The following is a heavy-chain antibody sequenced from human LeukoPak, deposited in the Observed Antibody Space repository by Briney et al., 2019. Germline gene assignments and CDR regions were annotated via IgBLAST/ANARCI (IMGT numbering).Heavy chain of an antibody. V-gene: IGHV1-46*01. CDR1: GYTFTSYY. CDR3: ARGGDIVVVPAAPPGYMDV. J-gene: IGHJ6*03. Sequence: GASVKVSCKASGYTFTSYYMHSVRQAPGQGLEWMGIINPSGGSTSYAQKFQGRVTMTRDTSTSPVYMEMSSLRSEDTAVYYCARGGDIVVVPAAPPGYMDVWGKGTKVTVSS. CDR2: INPSGGST. D-gene: IGHD2-2*01.